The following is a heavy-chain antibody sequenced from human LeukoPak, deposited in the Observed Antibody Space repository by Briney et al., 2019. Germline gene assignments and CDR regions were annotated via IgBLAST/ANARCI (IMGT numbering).Heavy chain of an antibody. Sequence: GGSLRLSCAASGFSLIAYSMNWVRQTPGKGLEWVSYISSGSDTIYNADSVKGRFTISRDNSKNTLYLQMNSLRAEDTAVYYCAKEQQTIAAAGLFDYWGQGTLVTVSS. CDR1: GFSLIAYS. CDR2: ISSGSDTI. D-gene: IGHD6-13*01. V-gene: IGHV3-48*01. CDR3: AKEQQTIAAAGLFDY. J-gene: IGHJ4*02.